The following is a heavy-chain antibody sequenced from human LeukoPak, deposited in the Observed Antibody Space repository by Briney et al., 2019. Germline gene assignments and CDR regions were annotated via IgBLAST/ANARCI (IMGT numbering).Heavy chain of an antibody. V-gene: IGHV4-31*03. CDR3: ARIYRRSSHNEFDY. Sequence: PSETLSLTCTVSGRSISSGGYYWSWIRQHPGKGLEWIGYIYYSGSTYYNPSLKSRVTRSVDTSKNQFSLQLSSLTAADTAVYYFARIYRRSSHNEFDYCGQGTLVTVSS. J-gene: IGHJ4*02. CDR2: IYYSGST. D-gene: IGHD6-6*01. CDR1: GRSISSGGYY.